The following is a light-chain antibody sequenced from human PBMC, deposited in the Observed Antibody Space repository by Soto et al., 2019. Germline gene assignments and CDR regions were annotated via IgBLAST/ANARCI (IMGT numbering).Light chain of an antibody. J-gene: IGKJ1*01. V-gene: IGKV1-17*01. CDR2: GAS. CDR1: QGIGNA. CDR3: QQYNSYSWT. Sequence: DIQMTQSPSSLSASVGDRVTISCRASQGIGNALGWYQQKPGKPPKVLIYGASTLESGVPSRFSGSRSGTEFTLTISSLQPDDFATYYCQQYNSYSWTFGQGTKVDIK.